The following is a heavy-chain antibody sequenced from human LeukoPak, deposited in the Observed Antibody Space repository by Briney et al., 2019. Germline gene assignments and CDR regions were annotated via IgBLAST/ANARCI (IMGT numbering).Heavy chain of an antibody. CDR3: ARGSGETGGYYYVY. CDR2: IIPIFGTA. J-gene: IGHJ4*02. V-gene: IGHV1-69*13. CDR1: GYIFTGYY. Sequence: EASVKVSCKASGYIFTGYYMHWLRQAPGQGLEWMGGIIPIFGTANYAQKFQGRVTITAGESTRTAYMELRTLRSEDTAIYYCARGSGETGGYYYVYWGRGTPVTVSS. D-gene: IGHD3-22*01.